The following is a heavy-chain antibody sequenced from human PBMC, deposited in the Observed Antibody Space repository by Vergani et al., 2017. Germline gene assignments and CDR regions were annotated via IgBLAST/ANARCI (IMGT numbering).Heavy chain of an antibody. V-gene: IGHV7-4-1*02. CDR3: ASTTTVTTPAAFDI. J-gene: IGHJ3*02. CDR1: GYTFTSYA. D-gene: IGHD4-17*01. CDR2: INTNTGNP. Sequence: QVQLVQSGSELKKPGASVKVSCKASGYTFTSYAMNWVRQAPGQGLEWMGWINTNTGNPTYAQGFTGRFVFSLDTSVSTAYLHISSLKAEDTAVYYCASTTTVTTPAAFDIWGQGTMVTVSS.